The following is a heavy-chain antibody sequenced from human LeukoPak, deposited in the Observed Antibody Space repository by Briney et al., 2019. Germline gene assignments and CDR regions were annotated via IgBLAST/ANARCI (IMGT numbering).Heavy chain of an antibody. CDR3: ARDQATMVRGVIDPGAFDI. Sequence: SETLSLTCTVSGYSISSGYYWSWIRQSPGKGLEWIGSIFRSGSPYYNPAPESRVTISLGTSMTHFSLNLTSVTAADTAVYYCARDQATMVRGVIDPGAFDIWGQGTMVTVSS. J-gene: IGHJ3*02. V-gene: IGHV4-38-2*02. D-gene: IGHD3-10*01. CDR2: IFRSGSP. CDR1: GYSISSGYY.